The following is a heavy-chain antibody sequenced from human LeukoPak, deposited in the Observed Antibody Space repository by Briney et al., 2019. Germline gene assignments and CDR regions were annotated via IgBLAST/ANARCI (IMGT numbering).Heavy chain of an antibody. D-gene: IGHD1-26*01. CDR1: GFTFSSHW. CDR2: IKEDGSEK. Sequence: GSLRLSCAASGFTFSSHWMSWVRQAPGKGLEWVANIKEDGSEKYYVDSVKDRFTISRDNAKNSLYVQMNSLRAEDTAVYYCAKGLVGATRYDAFDIWGQGTMVTVSS. CDR3: AKGLVGATRYDAFDI. J-gene: IGHJ3*02. V-gene: IGHV3-7*01.